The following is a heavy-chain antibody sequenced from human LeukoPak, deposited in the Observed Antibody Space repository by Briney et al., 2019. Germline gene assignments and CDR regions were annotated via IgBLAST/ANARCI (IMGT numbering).Heavy chain of an antibody. D-gene: IGHD6-19*01. CDR2: IYTSGST. CDR3: ARVATSYSSGWYEDAFDR. V-gene: IGHV4-4*07. J-gene: IGHJ4*02. Sequence: SETLSLTCTVSGGSISSYYWSWIRQPAGKGLEWIGRIYTSGSTNYNPSLKSRVTMSVDTSKNQFSLKLSSVTAADTAVYYCARVATSYSSGWYEDAFDRWGQGTLVTVSS. CDR1: GGSISSYY.